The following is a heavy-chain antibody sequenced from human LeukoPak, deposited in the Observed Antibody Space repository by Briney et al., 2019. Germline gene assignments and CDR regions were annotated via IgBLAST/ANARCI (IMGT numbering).Heavy chain of an antibody. CDR3: AKTAYPDCSSTSCYDYYYYYGMDV. CDR1: GFTFSSYA. CDR2: ISGNGGST. J-gene: IGHJ6*02. D-gene: IGHD2-2*01. Sequence: AGSLRLSCAASGFTFSSYAMSWVRQAPGKGLEWVSAISGNGGSTYYAEPVEGRFTISRDNSKNTLYLQMNSLRAEDTAVYCCAKTAYPDCSSTSCYDYYYYYGMDVWGQGTTVTVSS. V-gene: IGHV3-23*01.